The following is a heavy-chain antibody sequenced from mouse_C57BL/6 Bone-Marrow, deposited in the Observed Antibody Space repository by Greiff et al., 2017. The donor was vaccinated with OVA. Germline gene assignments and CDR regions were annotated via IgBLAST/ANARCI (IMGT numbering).Heavy chain of an antibody. Sequence: VQLQQSGAELVRPGASVTLSCKASGYTFTDYEMHWVKQTPVHGLEWIGAIDPETGGTAYNQKFKGKAILTADKSSSTAYMELRSLTSEDSAVYNCSYYYGSSYDYWGQGTTLTVSS. J-gene: IGHJ2*01. CDR2: IDPETGGT. D-gene: IGHD1-1*01. V-gene: IGHV1-15*01. CDR1: GYTFTDYE. CDR3: SYYYGSSYDY.